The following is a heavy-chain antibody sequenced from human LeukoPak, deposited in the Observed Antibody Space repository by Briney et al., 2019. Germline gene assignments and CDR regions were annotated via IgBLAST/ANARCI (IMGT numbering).Heavy chain of an antibody. CDR1: GGSISSSSYY. V-gene: IGHV4-39*07. CDR3: AREVRSSGYSLDY. CDR2: IYYSGST. D-gene: IGHD3-22*01. Sequence: SETLSLTCTVSGGSISSSSYYWGWIRQPPGKGLEWIGSIYYSGSTYYNPSLKSRVTISVDTSKNQFSLKLSSVTAADTAVYYCAREVRSSGYSLDYWGQGTLVTVSS. J-gene: IGHJ4*02.